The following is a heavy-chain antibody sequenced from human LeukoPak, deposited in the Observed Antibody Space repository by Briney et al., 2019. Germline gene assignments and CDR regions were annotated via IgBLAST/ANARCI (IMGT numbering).Heavy chain of an antibody. Sequence: SVKVSCKASGGTFSSYAISWVRQAPGQGLEWMGRIIPILGIANYAQKFQGRVTITADKSTSTAYMELSSLRSEDTAVYYRARRQWLPPHYYYGMDVWGQGTTVTVSS. CDR2: IIPILGIA. V-gene: IGHV1-69*04. D-gene: IGHD6-19*01. J-gene: IGHJ6*02. CDR3: ARRQWLPPHYYYGMDV. CDR1: GGTFSSYA.